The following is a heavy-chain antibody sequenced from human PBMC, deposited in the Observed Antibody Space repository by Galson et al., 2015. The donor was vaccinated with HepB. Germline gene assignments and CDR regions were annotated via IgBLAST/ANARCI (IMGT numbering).Heavy chain of an antibody. J-gene: IGHJ5*02. CDR2: ISSSSSTI. CDR1: GFTFSSYS. D-gene: IGHD4-17*01. CDR3: ARHDYGDYEEVWFDP. V-gene: IGHV3-48*02. Sequence: SLRLSCAASGFTFSSYSMNWVRQAPGKGLEWVSYISSSSSTIYYADSVKGRFTISRDNAKNSLYLQMNSLRDEDTAVYYCARHDYGDYEEVWFDPWGQGTLVTVSS.